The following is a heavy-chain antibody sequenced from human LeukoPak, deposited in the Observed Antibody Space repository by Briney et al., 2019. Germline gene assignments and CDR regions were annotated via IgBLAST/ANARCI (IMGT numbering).Heavy chain of an antibody. CDR3: GRRLFIDGWYKT. J-gene: IGHJ5*02. CDR1: GGSISSSHW. Sequence: PSETLSLTCAVSGGSISSSHWWSWVRQSPGKGLEWIGEIYHSGSTNYIPSLKSRVIISGDTSKNEVSLKLTSVTAADTAVYFCGRRLFIDGWYKTWGQGTLVSVST. CDR2: IYHSGST. D-gene: IGHD6-19*01. V-gene: IGHV4-4*02.